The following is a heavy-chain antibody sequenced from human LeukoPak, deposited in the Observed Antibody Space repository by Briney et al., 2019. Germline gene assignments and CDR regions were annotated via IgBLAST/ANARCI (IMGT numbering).Heavy chain of an antibody. J-gene: IGHJ4*02. CDR2: IIPIFGTA. Sequence: SVKVSCKASGGTFNSFAISWVRQAPGQGLEWMGGIIPIFGTANYAQKFQGRVTITADESTSTAYMELSSLRSEDTAFYYCATGTAMVLYFFDYWGQGTLVTVSS. V-gene: IGHV1-69*01. CDR1: GGTFNSFA. D-gene: IGHD5-18*01. CDR3: ATGTAMVLYFFDY.